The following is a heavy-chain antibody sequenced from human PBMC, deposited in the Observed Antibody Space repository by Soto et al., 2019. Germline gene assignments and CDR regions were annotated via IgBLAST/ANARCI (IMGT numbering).Heavy chain of an antibody. Sequence: ASVKVSCKASGYTFTSYGISWVRQAPGQGLEWMGWISAYNGNTNYAQKLQGRVTMTTDTSTSTAYMELRSLRSDDTAVYYCARGAYYDFWSGYQMPYYYYGMDVWGQGTTVTVSS. D-gene: IGHD3-3*01. CDR1: GYTFTSYG. V-gene: IGHV1-18*01. J-gene: IGHJ6*02. CDR3: ARGAYYDFWSGYQMPYYYYGMDV. CDR2: ISAYNGNT.